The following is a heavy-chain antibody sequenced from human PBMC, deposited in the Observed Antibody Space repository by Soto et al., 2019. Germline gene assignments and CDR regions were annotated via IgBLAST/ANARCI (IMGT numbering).Heavy chain of an antibody. Sequence: EVQLLESGGGLVQPGGSLRLSCAASGFSFSSYAMNWVRQAPGKGLEWVSVISGSGDSTYYADSVKGRFTISRDNSKNTLYLQMNSQRAEDTAVYYCAKRATGTYFDYWGQGTLVTVSS. J-gene: IGHJ4*02. CDR1: GFSFSSYA. V-gene: IGHV3-23*01. CDR2: ISGSGDST. CDR3: AKRATGTYFDY. D-gene: IGHD1-1*01.